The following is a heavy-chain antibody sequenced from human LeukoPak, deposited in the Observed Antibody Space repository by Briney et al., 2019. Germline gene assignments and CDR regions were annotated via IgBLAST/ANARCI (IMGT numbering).Heavy chain of an antibody. CDR2: IRGDGSNK. Sequence: PGRSLTLSCAASGFTLSSHGMHWVRQAPGKGLEWVAFIRGDGSNKLFAEPVEGRFTISRDNSKNTVSLQMNSLRSEDTAVYYCAKDWGARGCCGDYFDYWGQGSLVTVS. CDR3: AKDWGARGCCGDYFDY. J-gene: IGHJ4*02. D-gene: IGHD6-19*01. V-gene: IGHV3-30*02. CDR1: GFTLSSHG.